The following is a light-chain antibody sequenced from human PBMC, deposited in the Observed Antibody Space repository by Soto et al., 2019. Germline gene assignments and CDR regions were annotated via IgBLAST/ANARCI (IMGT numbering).Light chain of an antibody. CDR1: QAINNY. V-gene: IGKV1-27*01. Sequence: DNKMTHSPSSLSASVGDRVTITCRASQAINNYVAWYQQRPGQVPNLLIYGASTLQSGVPIRFSGSGSGTDFTLTISSLQPEDVATYYCQKYNSAPWTFGQGTKVDNK. CDR2: GAS. J-gene: IGKJ1*01. CDR3: QKYNSAPWT.